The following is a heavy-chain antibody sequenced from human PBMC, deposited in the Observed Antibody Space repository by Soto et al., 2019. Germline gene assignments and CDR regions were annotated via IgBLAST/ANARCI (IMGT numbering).Heavy chain of an antibody. V-gene: IGHV1-18*01. D-gene: IGHD2-15*01. J-gene: IGHJ4*02. CDR2: ISAYNGNT. Sequence: QVQLVQSGAEVKKPGASVKVSCKASGYTFTSYVISWVRQAPEQGLEWMGGISAYNGNTNYAQKLQGRVTMTPDTSTSTAYMELRRLRSDDPAVYYCVVAAQLYYFDYLGQGALVTVSS. CDR1: GYTFTSYV. CDR3: VVAAQLYYFDY.